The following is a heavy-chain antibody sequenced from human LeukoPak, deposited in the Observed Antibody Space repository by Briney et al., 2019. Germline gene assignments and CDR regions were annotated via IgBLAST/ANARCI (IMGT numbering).Heavy chain of an antibody. J-gene: IGHJ3*02. CDR1: GFNFHNAW. V-gene: IGHV3-15*01. Sequence: PGGSLRLSCTASGFNFHNAWMTWVRQAPGKGLEWIGLIKSKSDRGTIDYAAPVKDRFTISRDDSKTTVYLQMNSLKVEDTAVYYCTTASYGSPGAFDIWGQGTKVTVSS. CDR3: TTASYGSPGAFDI. CDR2: IKSKSDRGTI. D-gene: IGHD3-16*01.